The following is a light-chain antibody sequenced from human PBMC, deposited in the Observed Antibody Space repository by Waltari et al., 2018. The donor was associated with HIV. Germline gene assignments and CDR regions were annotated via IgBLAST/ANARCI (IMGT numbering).Light chain of an antibody. CDR3: ATWDDHLNGPV. Sequence: QSVLTQPPSASGTPGQRVTISCSGSSSNIGDNPVSWYRQLTGTAPKLLIYAMRQRPSGVTTRYTGSKSGTSASLALSGLQSEDDTDCYGATWDDHLNGPVFGGGTRLTV. V-gene: IGLV1-44*01. J-gene: IGLJ2*01. CDR1: SSNIGDNP. CDR2: AMR.